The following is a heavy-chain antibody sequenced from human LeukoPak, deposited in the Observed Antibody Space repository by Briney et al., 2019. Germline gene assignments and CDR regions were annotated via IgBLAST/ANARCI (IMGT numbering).Heavy chain of an antibody. CDR3: ARAEGYDIFTGRYY. J-gene: IGHJ4*02. V-gene: IGHV3-23*01. CDR2: IGASGGST. CDR1: GLTFSSYA. D-gene: IGHD3-9*01. Sequence: GRSLRLSCATSGLTFSSYAMSWARHPPGKGLEWVSGIGASGGSTYYADSVKGRFTISRDNSKSTLYMQMSSLRTEDTAVYYCARAEGYDIFTGRYYWGQGNLVTVSS.